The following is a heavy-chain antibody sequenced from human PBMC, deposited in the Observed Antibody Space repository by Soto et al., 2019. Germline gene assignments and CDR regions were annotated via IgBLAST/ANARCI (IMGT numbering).Heavy chain of an antibody. CDR2: ISGSGGST. CDR3: AKEKRGIVVVVASYAFDI. J-gene: IGHJ3*02. D-gene: IGHD2-15*01. V-gene: IGHV3-23*01. CDR1: GFTFSSYA. Sequence: PGGSLRLSCAASGFTFSSYAMSWVRQAPGKGLEWVSAISGSGGSTYYADSVKGRFTISRDNSKNTLYLQMNSLRAEDTAVYYCAKEKRGIVVVVASYAFDIWGQGTMVTVSS.